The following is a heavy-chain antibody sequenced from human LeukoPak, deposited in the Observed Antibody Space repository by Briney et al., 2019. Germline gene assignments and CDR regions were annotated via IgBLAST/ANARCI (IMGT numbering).Heavy chain of an antibody. CDR2: IYYSGST. CDR3: ARGYYDYAH. Sequence: SETLSLTCTVSGGSISSYYWSWIRQPPGKGLEWIGYIYYSGSTNYNPSLKSRVTISVDTSKNQFSLRLSSVTAADTAVYYYARGYYDYAHWGQGTLVTVSS. J-gene: IGHJ4*02. V-gene: IGHV4-59*01. CDR1: GGSISSYY. D-gene: IGHD3-16*01.